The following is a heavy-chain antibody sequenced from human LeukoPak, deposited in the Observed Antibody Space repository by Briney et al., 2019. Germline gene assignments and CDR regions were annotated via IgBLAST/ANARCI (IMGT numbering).Heavy chain of an antibody. V-gene: IGHV4-39*01. Sequence: KPSETLSLTCTVSGGSISSRSYYWGWIRQPPGKGLEWIGSIFYSGITYYNSSLKSRVTISVDTSKNQFSLKLSSVTAADTSVYYCARHMGGGTHYAAFDSWGQGTLVTVSS. J-gene: IGHJ4*02. CDR2: IFYSGIT. CDR3: ARHMGGGTHYAAFDS. CDR1: GGSISSRSYY. D-gene: IGHD1-26*01.